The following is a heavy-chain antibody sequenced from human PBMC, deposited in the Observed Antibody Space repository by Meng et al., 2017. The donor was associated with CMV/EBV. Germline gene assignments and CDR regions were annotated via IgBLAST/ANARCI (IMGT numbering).Heavy chain of an antibody. CDR3: ARGRGSNDY. J-gene: IGHJ4*02. CDR1: GGSFSGYY. V-gene: IGHV4-34*01. CDR2: INHSGST. D-gene: IGHD3-10*01. Sequence: SETLSLTCAVYGGSFSGYYWSWIRQPPGKGLVWIGEINHSGSTNYNPSLKSQVTISVDTSKNQFSLKLSSVTAADTAVYYCARGRGSNDYWGQGTLVTVSS.